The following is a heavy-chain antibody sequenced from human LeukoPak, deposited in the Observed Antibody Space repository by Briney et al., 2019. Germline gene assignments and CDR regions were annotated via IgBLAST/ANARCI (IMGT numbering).Heavy chain of an antibody. CDR3: ARHRIVVVVAATNWFDP. D-gene: IGHD2-15*01. CDR2: IYYSGST. V-gene: IGHV4-39*01. J-gene: IGHJ5*02. Sequence: SETLSLTCTVSGGSISSSSYYWGWIRQPPGKGLEWIGSIYYSGSTYYNPSLKSRVTISVDTSKNQFSLKLSSVTAADTAVYYCARHRIVVVVAATNWFDPWGQGTLVTVSS. CDR1: GGSISSSSYY.